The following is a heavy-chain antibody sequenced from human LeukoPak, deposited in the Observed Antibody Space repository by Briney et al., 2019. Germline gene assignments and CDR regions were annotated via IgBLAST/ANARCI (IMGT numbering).Heavy chain of an antibody. CDR3: ARQGIPWYYYYYMDV. CDR2: IYYSGST. J-gene: IGHJ6*03. D-gene: IGHD5-18*01. Sequence: SETLSLTCTVSGGSISSSNYYWGWIRQPPGKGLEWIGSIYYSGSTYYSLSLKSRVTMSVDTSKNQFSLKLSSVTAADTAVYYCARQGIPWYYYYYMDVWGKGTTVTISS. CDR1: GGSISSSNYY. V-gene: IGHV4-39*01.